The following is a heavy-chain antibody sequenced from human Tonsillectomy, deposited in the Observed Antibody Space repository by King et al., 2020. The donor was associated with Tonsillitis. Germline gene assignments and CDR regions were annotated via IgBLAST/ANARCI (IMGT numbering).Heavy chain of an antibody. CDR1: GYTFTSHD. CDR2: MNPNSGNT. D-gene: IGHD3-10*01. J-gene: IGHJ4*02. CDR3: ARSYGSGSYYYFDY. V-gene: IGHV1-8*01. Sequence: QLVQSGAEVKKPGASVKVSCKASGYTFTSHDINWVRQAAGQGLEWMGWMNPNSGNTGYAQKFQGRVTMTTNTSISTAYMELSSLRSEDTAVYYCARSYGSGSYYYFDYWGQGTLVTVSS.